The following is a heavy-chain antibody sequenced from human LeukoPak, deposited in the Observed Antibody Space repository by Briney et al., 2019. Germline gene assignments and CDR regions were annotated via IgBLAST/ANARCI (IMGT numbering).Heavy chain of an antibody. Sequence: SETLSLTCAVSGGSISSSNWWSWVRQPPGKGLEWIGEINHSGSTNYNPSLKSRVTISVDTSKNQFSLKLSSVTAADTAVYYCARRESGSYIDYWGQGTLVTISS. V-gene: IGHV4-4*02. CDR1: GGSISSSNW. D-gene: IGHD3-10*01. CDR2: INHSGST. CDR3: ARRESGSYIDY. J-gene: IGHJ4*02.